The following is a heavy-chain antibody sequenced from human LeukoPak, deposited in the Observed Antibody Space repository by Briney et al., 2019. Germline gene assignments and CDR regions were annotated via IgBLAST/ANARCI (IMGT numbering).Heavy chain of an antibody. CDR3: ARHPGGVVGASFYYGMDT. V-gene: IGHV4-59*08. Sequence: PSETLSLTCTVSGGSISSYYWSWIRQPPGKGLEWIGYIYYSGNTNYNPSLKSRVTISVDTSKNQFSLILSSVTAADTAMYYCARHPGGVVGASFYYGMDTWGQGTTVTVSS. D-gene: IGHD2-15*01. CDR2: IYYSGNT. CDR1: GGSISSYY. J-gene: IGHJ6*02.